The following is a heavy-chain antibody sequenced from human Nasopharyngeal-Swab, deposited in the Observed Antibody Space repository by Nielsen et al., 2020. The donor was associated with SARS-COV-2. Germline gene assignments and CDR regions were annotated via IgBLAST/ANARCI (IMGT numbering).Heavy chain of an antibody. CDR3: ARGYHSSSLDY. Sequence: SETLSLTCTVSGDSISSYYWSWIRQPPGKGLAWIGYIYYSGSTNYNPSLKSRVTISVDTSKNQFSLKLSSVTAADTAVYYCARGYHSSSLDYWGQGTLVTVSS. J-gene: IGHJ4*02. D-gene: IGHD6-13*01. CDR2: IYYSGST. V-gene: IGHV4-59*13. CDR1: GDSISSYY.